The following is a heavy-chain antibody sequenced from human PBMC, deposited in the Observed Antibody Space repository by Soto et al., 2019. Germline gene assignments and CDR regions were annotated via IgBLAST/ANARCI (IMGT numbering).Heavy chain of an antibody. J-gene: IGHJ3*01. V-gene: IGHV4-39*01. CDR1: GGSIISNTYY. D-gene: IGHD4-17*01. Sequence: SETLSLTCTVSGGSIISNTYYWGWIRQPPGKGLEWIGSIYYSGTTYYNPSLKSRVTISVDTSKNQFSLKLSSVTAADTAVYYCAMGLYGDQASSAFDXWGQGTMVTVSS. CDR2: IYYSGTT. CDR3: AMGLYGDQASSAFDX.